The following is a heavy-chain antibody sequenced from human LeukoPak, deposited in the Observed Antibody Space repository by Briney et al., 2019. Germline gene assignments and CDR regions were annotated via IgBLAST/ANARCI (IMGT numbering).Heavy chain of an antibody. V-gene: IGHV1-46*03. Sequence: GASVKVSCKASGYTFTSYYMHWVRQAPGQGLEWMGIINPSGGSTSYAQKFQGRVTMTRDTSTSTVYMELSSLRSEDTAVYCCARGLSLQAAAGTSLFDYWGQGTLVTVSS. CDR2: INPSGGST. J-gene: IGHJ4*02. CDR3: ARGLSLQAAAGTSLFDY. CDR1: GYTFTSYY. D-gene: IGHD6-13*01.